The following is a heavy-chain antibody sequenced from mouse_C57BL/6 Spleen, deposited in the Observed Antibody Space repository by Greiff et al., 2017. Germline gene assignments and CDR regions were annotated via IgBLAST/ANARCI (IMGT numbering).Heavy chain of an antibody. J-gene: IGHJ1*03. Sequence: EVQLQQSGAELVRPGASVKLSCTASGFNIKNTYMHWVKQRPEQGLEWIGRIDPANGNTKYAPKFQGKATITADTSSNTAYLQLSSLTSEDTAIYYCARWYYYGSSPYWYFDVWGTGTTVTVSS. V-gene: IGHV14-3*01. CDR3: ARWYYYGSSPYWYFDV. CDR2: IDPANGNT. D-gene: IGHD1-1*01. CDR1: GFNIKNTY.